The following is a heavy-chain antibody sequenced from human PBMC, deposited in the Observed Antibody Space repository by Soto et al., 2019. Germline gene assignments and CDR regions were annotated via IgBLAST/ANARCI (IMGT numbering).Heavy chain of an antibody. CDR3: ARDKEARSSYYDY. Sequence: PGGSLRLSCAGSGFTFSYYWMSWVRQAPGKGLEWVANIKLDGSEKYYVDSVKGRFTISRDNAKNSLYLQMNSLRAEDTAVYYCARDKEARSSYYDYWGQGTLVTVSS. CDR2: IKLDGSEK. CDR1: GFTFSYYW. D-gene: IGHD3-22*01. V-gene: IGHV3-7*01. J-gene: IGHJ4*02.